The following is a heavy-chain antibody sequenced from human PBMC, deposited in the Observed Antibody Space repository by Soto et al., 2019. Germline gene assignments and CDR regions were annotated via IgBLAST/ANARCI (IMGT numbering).Heavy chain of an antibody. Sequence: QVQLQQWGAGLLKPSETLSLTCAVYGGSISDYYWSWIRQPPGKGLEWIGEIDQSGTTNYNPSLKSRATISVDTSEKQFSLKLSSVTAADTAAYYCAREVYVWGSYRYARDAFDIWGRGTMVTVSS. D-gene: IGHD3-16*02. CDR3: AREVYVWGSYRYARDAFDI. V-gene: IGHV4-34*01. J-gene: IGHJ3*02. CDR2: IDQSGTT. CDR1: GGSISDYY.